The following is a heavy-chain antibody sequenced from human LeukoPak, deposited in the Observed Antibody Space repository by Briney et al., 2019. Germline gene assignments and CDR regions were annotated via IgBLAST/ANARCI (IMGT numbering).Heavy chain of an antibody. D-gene: IGHD6-6*01. CDR1: GYRFSNNW. J-gene: IGHJ6*03. CDR3: ASIAAPRGYYYMDV. V-gene: IGHV5-51*01. Sequence: GESLKISCKSSGYRFSNNWIGWVRQMPGKGLEWMGIIYPGDSDSRNSPSFQGQVTISADKSISTAYLQWSSLKASDTAMYYCASIAAPRGYYYMDVWGKGTTVTVSS. CDR2: IYPGDSDS.